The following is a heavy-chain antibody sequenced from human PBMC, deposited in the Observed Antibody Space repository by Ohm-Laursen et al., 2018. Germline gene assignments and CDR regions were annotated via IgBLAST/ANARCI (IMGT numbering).Heavy chain of an antibody. Sequence: SLRLSCTASGLTFSSYNMNWVRQAPGKGLEWVSGISGSGDYTHYADSVKGRFIISRDNSKNTLYLQMNSLRAEDTAVYYCARDLGGSYRSYYYGMDVWGQGTTVTVSS. D-gene: IGHD1-26*01. CDR2: ISGSGDYT. V-gene: IGHV3-23*01. CDR3: ARDLGGSYRSYYYGMDV. J-gene: IGHJ6*02. CDR1: GLTFSSYN.